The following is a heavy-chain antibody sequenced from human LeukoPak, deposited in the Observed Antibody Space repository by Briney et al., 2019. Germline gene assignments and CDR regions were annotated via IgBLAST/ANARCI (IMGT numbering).Heavy chain of an antibody. CDR1: GGSISSYY. CDR3: ARVNSSSRYEGGFRSAEYFQH. V-gene: IGHV4-59*01. J-gene: IGHJ1*01. D-gene: IGHD6-13*01. CDR2: IYYSGST. Sequence: SETLSLTCTVSGGSISSYYWSWIRQPPGKGLEWIGYIYYSGSTSYNPSLKSRVTISVDTSKNQFSLKLSSVTAADTAVYYCARVNSSSRYEGGFRSAEYFQHWGQGTLVTVSS.